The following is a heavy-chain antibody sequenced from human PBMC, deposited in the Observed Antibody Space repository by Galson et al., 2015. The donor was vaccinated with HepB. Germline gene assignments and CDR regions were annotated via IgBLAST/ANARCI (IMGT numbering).Heavy chain of an antibody. CDR1: GFTFSGYA. J-gene: IGHJ4*02. Sequence: SLRLSCAASGFTFSGYAMSWVRQAPGKGLEWVSAISGSGGSTYYADSVKGRFTISRDNSKNTLYLQMNSLRAEDTAVYYCAKDIITAINVRGAPLGFDYWGQGTLVTVSS. CDR2: ISGSGGST. V-gene: IGHV3-23*01. CDR3: AKDIITAINVRGAPLGFDY. D-gene: IGHD3-10*02.